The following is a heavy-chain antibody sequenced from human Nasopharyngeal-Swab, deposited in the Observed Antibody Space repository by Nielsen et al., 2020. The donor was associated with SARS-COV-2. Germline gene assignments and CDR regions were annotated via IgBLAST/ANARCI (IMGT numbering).Heavy chain of an antibody. CDR3: AQDSSGWYQAFDI. D-gene: IGHD6-19*01. V-gene: IGHV3-30*04. Sequence: GESLKISCAASGFTFSSYAMHWVRQAPGKGLEWVAVISYDGSNKYYADSVKGRFTISRDNSKNTLYLQMNSLRAEDTAVYYCAQDSSGWYQAFDIWGQGTKVTVSS. J-gene: IGHJ3*02. CDR2: ISYDGSNK. CDR1: GFTFSSYA.